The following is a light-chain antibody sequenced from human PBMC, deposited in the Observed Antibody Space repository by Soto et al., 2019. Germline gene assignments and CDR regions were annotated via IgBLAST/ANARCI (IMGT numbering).Light chain of an antibody. CDR1: QDISSS. CDR3: QQTKSYPST. J-gene: IGKJ4*01. CDR2: GAS. Sequence: AIQLTQSPSSLSASVGERVTITCRASQDISSSLAWYQQKAGKAPKLLIYGASILQSGVPSGFSGSGFGTDFTLPISSLRAEDFAIYFCQQTKSYPSTFGGGTRVEI. V-gene: IGKV1-13*02.